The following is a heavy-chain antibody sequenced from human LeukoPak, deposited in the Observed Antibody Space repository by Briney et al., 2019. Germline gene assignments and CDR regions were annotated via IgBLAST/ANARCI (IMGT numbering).Heavy chain of an antibody. CDR2: INAGNGNT. CDR3: AKAIWTPGGGYYFDY. J-gene: IGHJ4*02. Sequence: ASVKVSCKASGYTFIYFAIHWVGQAPGQRLEWMAWINAGNGNTKYSQKFQGRVIITRDTSANTAYMELSSLRFEDTAIYYCAKAIWTPGGGYYFDYWGQGSLVTVSS. V-gene: IGHV1-3*01. CDR1: GYTFIYFA. D-gene: IGHD3-16*01.